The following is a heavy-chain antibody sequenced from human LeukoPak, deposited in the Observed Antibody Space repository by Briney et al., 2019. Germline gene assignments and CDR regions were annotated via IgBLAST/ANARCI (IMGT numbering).Heavy chain of an antibody. Sequence: GGSLRLSCAASGFTVSSNYMSWVRQAPGKGLECVSVIYGGGDTYYADSVKGRFTISRDNSKNTLSLQVNSLRAEDTAVYYCATLGSGWYVGYWGQGTLVTVS. V-gene: IGHV3-66*01. CDR2: IYGGGDT. CDR1: GFTVSSNY. CDR3: ATLGSGWYVGY. D-gene: IGHD6-19*01. J-gene: IGHJ4*02.